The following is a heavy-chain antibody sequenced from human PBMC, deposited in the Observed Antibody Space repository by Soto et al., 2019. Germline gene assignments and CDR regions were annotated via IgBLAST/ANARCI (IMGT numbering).Heavy chain of an antibody. J-gene: IGHJ4*02. CDR2: ISAYNGNT. Sequence: QVQLVQSGAEVKKPGASVKVSCKASGYTFTSYAISWVRQIPGQGLEWVGWISAYNGNTXXXQRLQGRVTMTTDTXXXXXXXXXXXXRSDATAVYYCARDAPQEDSLGQGTVVTVSS. CDR1: GYTFTSYA. CDR3: ARDAPQEDS. V-gene: IGHV1-18*01.